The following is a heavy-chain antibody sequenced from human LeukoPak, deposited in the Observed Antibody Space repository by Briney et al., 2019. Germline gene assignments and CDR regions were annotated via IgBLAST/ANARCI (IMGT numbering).Heavy chain of an antibody. D-gene: IGHD6-19*01. CDR1: GGSVSSGSYY. CDR2: IYYSGST. V-gene: IGHV4-61*01. Sequence: PSEPLSLTCTVSGGSVSSGSYYWSWIRPPPGKGLEWIGYIYYSGSTNYNPSLKSRVTISVDTSKNQFSLKLSSVTAADTAVYCCARREVAGTKHFDYWGQGTLVTVSS. J-gene: IGHJ4*02. CDR3: ARREVAGTKHFDY.